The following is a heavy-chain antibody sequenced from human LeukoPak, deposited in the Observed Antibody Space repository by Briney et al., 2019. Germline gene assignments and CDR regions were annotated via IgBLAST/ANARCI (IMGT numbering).Heavy chain of an antibody. D-gene: IGHD3-3*01. CDR3: ARASYYDFRKAFDI. Sequence: SETLSLTCAVYGGSFSGYYWGWIRQPPGKGLEWIGSIYHSGSTSYNPSLMRRVPISVDTSKNQFSLQLRSVSAADTAVYYCARASYYDFRKAFDIWGQGTMVTVSS. CDR1: GGSFSGYY. V-gene: IGHV4-38-2*01. J-gene: IGHJ3*02. CDR2: IYHSGST.